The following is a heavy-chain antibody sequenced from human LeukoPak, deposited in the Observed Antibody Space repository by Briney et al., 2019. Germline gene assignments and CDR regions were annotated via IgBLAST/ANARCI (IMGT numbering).Heavy chain of an antibody. J-gene: IGHJ4*02. V-gene: IGHV4-59*01. D-gene: IGHD2-2*02. Sequence: PSGTLSLTCTVSGVSITTYYWSWIRQPPGKGLEWIGFIYYSGNTNYNPSLKSRVTISVDTSKNQFSLKLSSVTAADTAVYYCARAYTSWSFDYWGQGTLVTVSS. CDR2: IYYSGNT. CDR3: ARAYTSWSFDY. CDR1: GVSITTYY.